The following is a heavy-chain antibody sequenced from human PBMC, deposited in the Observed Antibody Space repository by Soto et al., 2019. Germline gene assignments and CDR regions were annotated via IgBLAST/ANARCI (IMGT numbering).Heavy chain of an antibody. CDR2: IYYSGST. D-gene: IGHD6-6*01. V-gene: IGHV4-59*01. CDR3: ARGRGSAARSYYYYGMDV. Sequence: SETLSLTCTVSGGSISSYYWSWIRQPPGKGLEWIGYIYYSGSTNYNPSLKSRVTISVDTSKNQFSLKLSSVTAADTAVYHCARGRGSAARSYYYYGMDVWGQGTTVTVSS. J-gene: IGHJ6*02. CDR1: GGSISSYY.